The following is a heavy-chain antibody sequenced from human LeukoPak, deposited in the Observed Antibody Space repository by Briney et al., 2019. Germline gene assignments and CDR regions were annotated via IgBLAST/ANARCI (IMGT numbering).Heavy chain of an antibody. CDR3: ARDLLNEGNHLDY. Sequence: SQTLSLTCTVSGGSISSGDYYWSWIRQPPGKGLEWIGYIYYSGSTYYNPSLKSRVTISVDTSRNQFSLKLSSVTAADTAVYYCARDLLNEGNHLDYWGQGTLVTVSS. CDR2: IYYSGST. D-gene: IGHD4-23*01. V-gene: IGHV4-30-4*01. CDR1: GGSISSGDYY. J-gene: IGHJ4*02.